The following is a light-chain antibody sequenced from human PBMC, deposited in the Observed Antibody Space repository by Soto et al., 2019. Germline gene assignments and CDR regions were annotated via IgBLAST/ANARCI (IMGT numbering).Light chain of an antibody. CDR1: QSISKY. CDR3: QQTYRNPVT. J-gene: IGKJ4*02. V-gene: IGKV1-39*01. Sequence: DIQMPQSPSSLSASVGDRVIMTCRAGQSISKYLNWYQQKPGKAPKLLVSAASSLQSGVPSRFSGSGSGTDFTLTINNLQPEDFATYSCQQTYRNPVTFGGGTKVEI. CDR2: AAS.